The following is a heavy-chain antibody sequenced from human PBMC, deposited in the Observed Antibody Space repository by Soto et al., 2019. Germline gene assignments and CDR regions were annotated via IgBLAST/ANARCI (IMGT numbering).Heavy chain of an antibody. Sequence: QVQLVQSGAEVKKPGASVKVSCKASGYTFINYDINWVRQAPGQGLEWVGWMNPDSGNTGYAQNFQGRVTMTGNTSISSVYMELGSLTSEDTAVYYCARRRGSNGWFDLWGQGTLVTVSS. D-gene: IGHD2-8*01. V-gene: IGHV1-8*01. CDR1: GYTFINYD. J-gene: IGHJ5*02. CDR3: ARRRGSNGWFDL. CDR2: MNPDSGNT.